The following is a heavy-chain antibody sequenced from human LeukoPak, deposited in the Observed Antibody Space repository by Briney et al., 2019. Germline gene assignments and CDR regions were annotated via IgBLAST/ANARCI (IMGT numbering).Heavy chain of an antibody. V-gene: IGHV4-34*01. CDR2: INHSGST. D-gene: IGHD2/OR15-2a*01. CDR1: GGSFSGYY. CDR3: ATQILLCRYY. J-gene: IGHJ4*02. Sequence: SETLSLTCAVYGGSFSGYYWSWIRQPPGKGLEWIGEINHSGSTNYNPSLKSRVTISVDPSKNQFSLNLSSVTAADTAVYYCATQILLCRYYWGQGTLVTVSS.